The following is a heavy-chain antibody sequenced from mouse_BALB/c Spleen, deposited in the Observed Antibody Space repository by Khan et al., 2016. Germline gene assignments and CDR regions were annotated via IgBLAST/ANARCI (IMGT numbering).Heavy chain of an antibody. J-gene: IGHJ2*01. CDR3: AKLTGTPLDY. CDR1: GYTFTNYG. CDR2: INTNTGEP. V-gene: IGHV9-3*02. Sequence: QIQLVQSGPELKKPGETVKISCKASGYTFTNYGMNWVKQAPGKGLKWMGWINTNTGEPTYAEEFKGRFAFSLETSASPAYLQINNFKNDDTATYVCAKLTGTPLDYWGQGTTLTVSS. D-gene: IGHD4-1*01.